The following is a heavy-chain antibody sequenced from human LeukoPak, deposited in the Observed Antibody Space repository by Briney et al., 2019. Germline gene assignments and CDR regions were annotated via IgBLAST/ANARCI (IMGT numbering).Heavy chain of an antibody. CDR3: ASRPKFGGAMGPFDY. CDR2: ISDSGSDT. V-gene: IGHV3-23*01. CDR1: GFPFSDQA. D-gene: IGHD2-2*01. Sequence: GGSLRLSCAASGFPFSDQAMSWVRQAPGQGLEWVSVISDSGSDTYYADSVKGRFTISRDSSKNTLYLQMNSLGAEDTAVYYCASRPKFGGAMGPFDYWGQGTLVTVSS. J-gene: IGHJ4*02.